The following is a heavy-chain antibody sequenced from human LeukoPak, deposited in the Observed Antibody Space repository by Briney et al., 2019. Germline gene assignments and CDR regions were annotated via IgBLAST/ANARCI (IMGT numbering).Heavy chain of an antibody. D-gene: IGHD6-19*01. CDR3: ARDNSSGWIIILDAFDI. CDR1: GGSISSSSYY. CDR2: IYYSGGT. J-gene: IGHJ3*02. V-gene: IGHV4-39*02. Sequence: SETLSLTCTVSGGSISSSSYYWGWIRQPPGKGLEWIGSIYYSGGTYYNPSLKSRVTISVDTSKNQFSLKLSSVTAADTAVYYCARDNSSGWIIILDAFDIWGQGTTVTVSS.